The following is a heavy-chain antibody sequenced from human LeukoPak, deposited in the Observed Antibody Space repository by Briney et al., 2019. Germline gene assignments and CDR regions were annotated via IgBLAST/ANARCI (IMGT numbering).Heavy chain of an antibody. J-gene: IGHJ4*02. D-gene: IGHD3-3*01. CDR1: GGSINNYDW. Sequence: SETLSLTCAVSGGSINNYDWWSWARQPPGKGLEWIGEIHLSGITNYNPSLKSRVTISLDKSKNQFSLRLSSVTAADTAVYYCVKNGHYCLDYWGQGTPVTVSS. CDR2: IHLSGIT. V-gene: IGHV4-4*02. CDR3: VKNGHYCLDY.